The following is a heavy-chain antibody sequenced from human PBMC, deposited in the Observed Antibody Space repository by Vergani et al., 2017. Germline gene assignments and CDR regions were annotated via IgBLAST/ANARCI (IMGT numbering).Heavy chain of an antibody. D-gene: IGHD6-19*01. CDR2: ISSSGSTI. CDR3: ARKLGGWTFDY. CDR1: GFTFSSYE. Sequence: EVQLLESGGGLVQPGGSLRLSCAASGFTFSSYEMNWVRQAPGKGLEWVSYISSSGSTIYYADSVKGRFTISRDNAKNSLYLQMNSLRAEDTAVYYCARKLGGWTFDYWGQGTLVTVSS. V-gene: IGHV3-48*03. J-gene: IGHJ4*02.